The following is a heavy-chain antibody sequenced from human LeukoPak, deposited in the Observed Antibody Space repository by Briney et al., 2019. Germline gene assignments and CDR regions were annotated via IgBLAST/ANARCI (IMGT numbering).Heavy chain of an antibody. D-gene: IGHD2-2*01. CDR2: INPNSGGT. CDR3: ARGHCSSTSCYTGPDYYYGMDV. Sequence: GASVKVSCKASGYTFTGYYMHWVRQAPGQGLEWMGWINPNSGGTNYAQKFQGRVTMTRDTSISTAYMELSRLRSDDTAVYYCARGHCSSTSCYTGPDYYYGMDVWGQGTTVTVSS. J-gene: IGHJ6*02. V-gene: IGHV1-2*02. CDR1: GYTFTGYY.